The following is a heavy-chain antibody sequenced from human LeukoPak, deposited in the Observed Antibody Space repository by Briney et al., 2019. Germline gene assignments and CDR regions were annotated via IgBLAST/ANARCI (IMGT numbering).Heavy chain of an antibody. J-gene: IGHJ4*02. CDR1: GYTLTELS. CDR3: ATGAEIVGATTSFDY. D-gene: IGHD1-26*01. Sequence: SSVKASCKVSGYTLTELSMHWVRQAPGKGLEWMGGFDPEDGETIYAQKLKGRVTMTEDTSTDTAYMEPRSLRSEYTAVYYCATGAEIVGATTSFDYWGQGTLVTVSS. V-gene: IGHV1-24*01. CDR2: FDPEDGET.